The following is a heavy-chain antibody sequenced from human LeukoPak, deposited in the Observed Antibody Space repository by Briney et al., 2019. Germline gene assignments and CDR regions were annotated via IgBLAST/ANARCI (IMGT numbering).Heavy chain of an antibody. V-gene: IGHV5-51*03. D-gene: IGHD3-22*01. J-gene: IGHJ4*02. CDR1: GYSFTSYW. CDR2: IYPGDSDT. Sequence: GESLKISCKGSGYSFTSYWIGWVRQMPGKGLEWMGIIYPGDSDTRYSPSFQGQVTISADKSISTAYLQWSSLKASDTAMYYCARAGLYYYDSSGYGLVDYWGQGTLVTVSS. CDR3: ARAGLYYYDSSGYGLVDY.